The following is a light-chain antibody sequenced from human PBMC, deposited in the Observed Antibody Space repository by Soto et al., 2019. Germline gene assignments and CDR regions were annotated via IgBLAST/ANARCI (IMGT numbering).Light chain of an antibody. Sequence: EIVLTQSPATLSLSPGERATLSCRASQSVSTYLAWYQQKPGRAPRLLIYDAFNRATGVPARFRGSGSGTDFTLTISGLEPEDFALYYCHQRQSWPRTFGQGTKVDIK. J-gene: IGKJ1*01. V-gene: IGKV3-11*01. CDR3: HQRQSWPRT. CDR2: DAF. CDR1: QSVSTY.